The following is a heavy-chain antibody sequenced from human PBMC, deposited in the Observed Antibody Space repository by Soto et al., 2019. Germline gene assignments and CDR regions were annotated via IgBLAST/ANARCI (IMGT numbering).Heavy chain of an antibody. Sequence: PGGSLRLSCAASGFTFSSYAMSWVRQASGKGLEWVSAISGSGGSTYYEDSVKGRFTISRDNSKNTLYLQMNSLRAEDTAVYYCGKDCSSTNCYSDYWGQGTLVTVSS. D-gene: IGHD2-2*01. CDR2: ISGSGGST. CDR1: GFTFSSYA. V-gene: IGHV3-23*01. CDR3: GKDCSSTNCYSDY. J-gene: IGHJ4*02.